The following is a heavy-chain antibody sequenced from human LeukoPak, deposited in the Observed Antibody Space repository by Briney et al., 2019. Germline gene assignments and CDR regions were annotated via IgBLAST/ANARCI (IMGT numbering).Heavy chain of an antibody. CDR1: GFSFSSHW. Sequence: GSLRLSCAASGFSFSSHWMHWVRQAPGKGLVWVSRIKSDGSEITYADPVKGRFTISRDNAKNTLYLQMNSLRVEDTAVYYCARVTRWFDSWGQGNLVIVSS. V-gene: IGHV3-74*03. CDR2: IKSDGSEI. CDR3: ARVTRWFDS. J-gene: IGHJ5*01.